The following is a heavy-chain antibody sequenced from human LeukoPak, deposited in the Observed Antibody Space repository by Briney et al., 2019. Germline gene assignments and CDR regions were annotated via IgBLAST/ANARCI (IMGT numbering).Heavy chain of an antibody. J-gene: IGHJ4*02. D-gene: IGHD2-8*01. Sequence: PGGSLRLSCAASGFTFSSYGMHWVRQAPGKGLEWVAVISYDGSNKYYVDSVKGRFTISRDNSKNTLYLQMNSLRAEDTAVYYCAKDYHGFDYWGQGTLVTVSS. CDR1: GFTFSSYG. V-gene: IGHV3-30*18. CDR2: ISYDGSNK. CDR3: AKDYHGFDY.